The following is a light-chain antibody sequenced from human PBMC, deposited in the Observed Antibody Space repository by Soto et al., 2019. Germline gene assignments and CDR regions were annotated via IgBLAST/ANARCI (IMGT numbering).Light chain of an antibody. CDR1: GGSIARNY. CDR3: QSFHTDTQQVV. V-gene: IGLV6-57*02. J-gene: IGLJ2*01. CDR2: EDN. Sequence: NFMLSQPHSVSESPGKAVTISCTGTGGSIARNYVQWYQQRPGSAPSTVIYEDNQRPSAVPDRFSGSIDSSSNSASLTISGLKTEDEADYYCQSFHTDTQQVVFGGGTKLTVL.